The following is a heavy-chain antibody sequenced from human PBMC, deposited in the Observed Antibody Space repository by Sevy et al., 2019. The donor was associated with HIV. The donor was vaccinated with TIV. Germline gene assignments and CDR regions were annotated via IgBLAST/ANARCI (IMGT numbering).Heavy chain of an antibody. J-gene: IGHJ4*02. D-gene: IGHD1-26*01. CDR2: ISYDGSSK. Sequence: GGSLRISCAASGFIFSSYGMHWVRQAPGKGLEWVTIISYDGSSKYYADSVKGRFTISRDNSENILYLQMNSLRTDDTAVYYCVKGGVTWELLDYRGQGTLVTVSS. V-gene: IGHV3-30*18. CDR1: GFIFSSYG. CDR3: VKGGVTWELLDY.